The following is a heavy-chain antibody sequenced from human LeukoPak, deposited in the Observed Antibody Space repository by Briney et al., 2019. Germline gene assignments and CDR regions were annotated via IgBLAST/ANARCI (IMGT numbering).Heavy chain of an antibody. CDR2: IYYSGST. D-gene: IGHD2-21*02. CDR3: ARTQLAYCGGDCYSNYFDY. Sequence: SETLSLTCTVSGGSISSYYWSWIRQPPGKGLEWIGYIYYSGSTNYSPSLKSRVTISVDTSKNQFSLKLSSVTAADTAVYYCARTQLAYCGGDCYSNYFDYWGQGTLVTVSS. CDR1: GGSISSYY. J-gene: IGHJ4*02. V-gene: IGHV4-59*01.